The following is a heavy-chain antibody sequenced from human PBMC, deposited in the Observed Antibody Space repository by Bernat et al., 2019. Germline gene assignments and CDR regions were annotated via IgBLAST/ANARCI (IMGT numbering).Heavy chain of an antibody. D-gene: IGHD1/OR15-1a*01. CDR2: INPNSGGT. CDR3: ARDAITGTFADYGMDV. V-gene: IGHV1-2*04. CDR1: GYTFTGYY. Sequence: QVQLVQSGAEVKKPGASVKVSCKASGYTFTGYYMHWVRQAPGQGLEWMGWINPNSGGTNYAQKFQGLVTMTRDTSIRTAYMELSRLRSDDTAVYYCARDAITGTFADYGMDVWGQGTTVTVSS. J-gene: IGHJ6*02.